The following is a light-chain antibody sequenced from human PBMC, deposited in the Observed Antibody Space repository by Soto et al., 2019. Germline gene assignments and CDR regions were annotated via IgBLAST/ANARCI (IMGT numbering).Light chain of an antibody. V-gene: IGLV2-23*01. CDR1: SSDVGSYNL. CDR3: CSYAGSREV. J-gene: IGLJ2*01. CDR2: EGS. Sequence: QSVLTQPASVSGSPGQSITISCTGTSSDVGSYNLVSWYQQHPGKAPKLMIYEGSKRPSGASNRFSGSKSGNTASLTISGLQAEDEADYYCCSYAGSREVFGGGTKVTVL.